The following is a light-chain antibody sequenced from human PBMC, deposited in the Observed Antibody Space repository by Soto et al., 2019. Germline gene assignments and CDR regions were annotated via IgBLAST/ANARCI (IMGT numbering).Light chain of an antibody. CDR2: GAS. Sequence: EIMLTQSPGTLSLYLGERATLACRASQSVSSSYLAWYQQKPGKAPRLLIYGASSRATGIPDRLSVSGSGTDFTLTIRRLEAEDFAIYYCQQYGSSGTFGQGTKVDIK. CDR1: QSVSSSY. V-gene: IGKV3-20*01. CDR3: QQYGSSGT. J-gene: IGKJ1*01.